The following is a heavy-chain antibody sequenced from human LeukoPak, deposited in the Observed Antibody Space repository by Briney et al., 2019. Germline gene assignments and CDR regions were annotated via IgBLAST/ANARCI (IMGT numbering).Heavy chain of an antibody. CDR1: GFTFSSYA. CDR3: AKSTTGTTWVGNYYYGMDV. Sequence: GVLRLSCAASGFTFSSYALSWVRQAPGKGLGWVSVISTNGGSTYYADSVKGRFTISRDNSKNTLYLQMNSLRAEDTAVYYCAKSTTGTTWVGNYYYGMDVWGKGTTVTVSS. D-gene: IGHD1-1*01. J-gene: IGHJ6*04. V-gene: IGHV3-23*01. CDR2: ISTNGGST.